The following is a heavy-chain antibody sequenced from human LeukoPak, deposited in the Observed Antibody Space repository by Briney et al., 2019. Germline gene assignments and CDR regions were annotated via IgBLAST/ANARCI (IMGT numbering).Heavy chain of an antibody. CDR1: CYTFTSYG. D-gene: IGHD4-17*01. CDR2: ISAYNGNT. V-gene: IGHV1-18*01. J-gene: IGHJ4*02. CDR3: ARDSPLYGVQTFDY. Sequence: ASVKVSCKASCYTFTSYGISWLRQAPGQGLEWMGWISAYNGNTNYAQKLQGRVTMTTDTSTSTAYMELRSLRSDETAVYYCARDSPLYGVQTFDYWGQGTLVSVSS.